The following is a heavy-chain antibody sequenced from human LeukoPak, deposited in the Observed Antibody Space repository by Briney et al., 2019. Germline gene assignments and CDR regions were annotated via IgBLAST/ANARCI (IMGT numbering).Heavy chain of an antibody. D-gene: IGHD3-10*01. CDR3: ARGRASYYYGSGS. CDR1: GYSFSSYD. J-gene: IGHJ3*01. V-gene: IGHV1-8*01. Sequence: ASVKVSCKASGYSFSSYDINWVRQATGQGLEWMGWMNPNSGNTGYAQKFQGRVTMTRNTSISTAYMELSSLRSEDTAVYYCARGRASYYYGSGSWGQGTMVTVSS. CDR2: MNPNSGNT.